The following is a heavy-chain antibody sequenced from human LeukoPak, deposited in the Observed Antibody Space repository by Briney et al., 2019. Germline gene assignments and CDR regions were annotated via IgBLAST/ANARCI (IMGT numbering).Heavy chain of an antibody. V-gene: IGHV1-69*13. CDR3: ARGAPDFWNVYYMDV. CDR2: IIPIFGTA. J-gene: IGHJ6*03. Sequence: ASVKVSCKASGGTFSSYAISWVRQAPGQGLEWMGGIIPIFGTANYAQKFQGRVTITADESTSTAYMELSSLRSEDTAVYYCARGAPDFWNVYYMDVWGKGTTVSVSS. D-gene: IGHD3-3*01. CDR1: GGTFSSYA.